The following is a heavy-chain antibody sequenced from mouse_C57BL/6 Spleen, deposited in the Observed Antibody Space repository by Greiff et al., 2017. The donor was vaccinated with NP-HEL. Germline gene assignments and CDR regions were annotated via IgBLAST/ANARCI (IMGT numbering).Heavy chain of an antibody. J-gene: IGHJ2*01. CDR1: GYTFTDYY. CDR3: ARSIYYDFFDY. CDR2: IYPGSGNT. D-gene: IGHD2-4*01. V-gene: IGHV1-76*01. Sequence: VQLQQSGAELVRPGASVKLSCKASGYTFTDYYINWVKQRPGQGLEWIARIYPGSGNTYYNEKFKGKATLTAEKSSSTAYMQLSSLTSEDSAVYFCARSIYYDFFDYWGQGTTLTVSS.